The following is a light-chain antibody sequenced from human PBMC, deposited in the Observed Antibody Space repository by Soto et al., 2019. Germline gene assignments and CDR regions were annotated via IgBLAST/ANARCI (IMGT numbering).Light chain of an antibody. V-gene: IGKV1-39*01. Sequence: DIRMTQSPYSLSAAVGDRVTIACRASQNINTYLNWYQQKPGKAPKLLIFDAASLQSGVPSRFSGGGSRTDFTLTITSLQPEDFGIYYCQQSHSSPRTFGQGTKVDIK. CDR3: QQSHSSPRT. CDR2: DAA. CDR1: QNINTY. J-gene: IGKJ1*01.